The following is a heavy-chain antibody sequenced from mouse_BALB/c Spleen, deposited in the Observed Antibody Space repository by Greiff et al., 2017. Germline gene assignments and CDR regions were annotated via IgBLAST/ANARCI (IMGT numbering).Heavy chain of an antibody. CDR1: GFTFSSYA. V-gene: IGHV5-6-5*01. D-gene: IGHD1-1*01. J-gene: IGHJ4*01. CDR3: ARGTTVVATRYAMDY. Sequence: EVQRVESGGGLVKPGGSLKLSCAASGFTFSSYAMSWVRQTPEKRLEWVASISSGGSTYYPDSVKGRFTISRDNARNILYLQMSSLRSEDTAMYYCARGTTVVATRYAMDYWGQGTSVTVSS. CDR2: ISSGGST.